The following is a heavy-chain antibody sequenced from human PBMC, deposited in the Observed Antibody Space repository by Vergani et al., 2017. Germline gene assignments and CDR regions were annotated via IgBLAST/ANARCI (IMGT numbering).Heavy chain of an antibody. CDR2: IYSGGST. Sequence: EVQLVESGGGLVQPGGSLRLSCAASGFTVSSNYMSWVRQAPGKGLEWVSVIYSGGSTYYADSVKGRNTISRDNSKNTLYLQMNSLRAEDTAVYYCTRRGYSYGSDYWGQGTLVTVSS. CDR3: TRRGYSYGSDY. J-gene: IGHJ4*02. V-gene: IGHV3-66*02. CDR1: GFTVSSNY. D-gene: IGHD5-18*01.